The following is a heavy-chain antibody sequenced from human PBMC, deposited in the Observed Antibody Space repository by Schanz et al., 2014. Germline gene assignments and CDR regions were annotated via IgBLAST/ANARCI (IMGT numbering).Heavy chain of an antibody. Sequence: DVQLLESGGGLVQPGGSLRLSCAASGFTFNSYAMTWVRQAPGKGLEWVSSISHSGGSKYYADSVKGRFTISRDNSENTLYLQMNSLSADDTAVFYCAKGMGYCSGGACYDYYYYGVDVWDKGTTVTVSS. CDR2: ISHSGGSK. CDR3: AKGMGYCSGGACYDYYYYGVDV. CDR1: GFTFNSYA. V-gene: IGHV3-23*01. J-gene: IGHJ6*04. D-gene: IGHD2-15*01.